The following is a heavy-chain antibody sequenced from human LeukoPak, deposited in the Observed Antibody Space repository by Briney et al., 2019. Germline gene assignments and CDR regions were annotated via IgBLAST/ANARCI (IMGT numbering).Heavy chain of an antibody. V-gene: IGHV4-39*07. J-gene: IGHJ6*03. Sequence: SETLSLTCTVSGGSISSSSYYWAWIRQPPGKGLEWIGSIHYSGSTYYNPSLQRRVTISIDTSKNQFSLKLRFVTAADTAVYDFARVRCSGGSCPYHYYYYYRDVWDKGTTVTVSS. D-gene: IGHD2-15*01. CDR1: GGSISSSSYY. CDR3: ARVRCSGGSCPYHYYYYYRDV. CDR2: IHYSGST.